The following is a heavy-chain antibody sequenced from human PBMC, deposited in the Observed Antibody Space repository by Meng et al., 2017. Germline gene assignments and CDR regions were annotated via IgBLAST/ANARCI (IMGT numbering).Heavy chain of an antibody. V-gene: IGHV4-4*02. J-gene: IGHJ4*02. CDR3: ARLESIAARQRAVYYFDY. Sequence: GQRREPGPGLVDSSGTLSLPWAGSGGPISSSNWWSWVRQPPGKGLEWIGEIYHSGSTNYNPSLKSRVTISVDKSKNQFSLKLSSVTAADTAVYYCARLESIAARQRAVYYFDYWGQGTLVTVSS. D-gene: IGHD6-6*01. CDR2: IYHSGST. CDR1: GGPISSSNW.